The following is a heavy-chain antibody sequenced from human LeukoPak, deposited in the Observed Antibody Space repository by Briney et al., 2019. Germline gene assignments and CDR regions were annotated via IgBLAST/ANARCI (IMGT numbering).Heavy chain of an antibody. CDR1: GFSFSNYA. CDR3: AKAVVIVPTATPFDY. CDR2: ISGRGANT. D-gene: IGHD2-2*01. J-gene: IGHJ4*02. Sequence: GGYLRLSCAASGFSFSNYAMSWVRQAPGKGLEWVSAISGRGANTYYADSVKGRFTISRDNSKNTLYMQMNSLRAEDTAVYYCAKAVVIVPTATPFDYWGQGTLVTVSS. V-gene: IGHV3-23*01.